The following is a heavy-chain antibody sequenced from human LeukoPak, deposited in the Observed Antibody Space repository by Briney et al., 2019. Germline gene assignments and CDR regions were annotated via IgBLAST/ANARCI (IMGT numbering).Heavy chain of an antibody. Sequence: GGSLRLSCAASGFTFSSCAMHWVRQAPGKGLEWVAVISYDGSNKYYADSVKGRFTISRDNSKNTLNLQMNSLRAEDTAVYYCASGKLDVPTYYYDSSGYGGPPDYWGQGTLVTVSS. CDR3: ASGKLDVPTYYYDSSGYGGPPDY. CDR1: GFTFSSCA. CDR2: ISYDGSNK. D-gene: IGHD3-22*01. V-gene: IGHV3-30-3*01. J-gene: IGHJ4*02.